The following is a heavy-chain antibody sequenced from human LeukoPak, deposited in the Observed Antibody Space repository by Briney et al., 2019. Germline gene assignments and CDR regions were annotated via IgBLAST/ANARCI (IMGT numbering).Heavy chain of an antibody. D-gene: IGHD3-10*01. CDR2: IRYDGSNK. Sequence: GGSLRLSCEASGFTFSSYGMHWVRQAPGKGLEWVAFIRYDGSNKYYADSVKGRFTISRDNSKNTLYLQMNSLRAEDTAVYYCAKVEASGSFDYYYMDVWGKGTTVTISS. J-gene: IGHJ6*03. V-gene: IGHV3-30*02. CDR1: GFTFSSYG. CDR3: AKVEASGSFDYYYMDV.